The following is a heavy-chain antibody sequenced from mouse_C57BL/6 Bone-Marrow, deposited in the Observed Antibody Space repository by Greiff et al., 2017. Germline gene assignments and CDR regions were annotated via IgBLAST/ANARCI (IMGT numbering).Heavy chain of an antibody. Sequence: EVQLVESGGGLVQPKGSLKLSCAASGFSFNTYAMNWVRQAPGKGLEWVARIRSKSNNYATYYADSVKDRFTISRDDSESMLYLQMNNLKTEDTAMYYCVRQGVTTFYYFDYWGQGTTLTVSS. CDR3: VRQGVTTFYYFDY. D-gene: IGHD2-3*01. J-gene: IGHJ2*01. CDR1: GFSFNTYA. V-gene: IGHV10-1*01. CDR2: IRSKSNNYAT.